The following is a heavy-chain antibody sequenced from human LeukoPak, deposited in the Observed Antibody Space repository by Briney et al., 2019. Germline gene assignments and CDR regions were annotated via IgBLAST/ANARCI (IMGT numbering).Heavy chain of an antibody. CDR3: AISSGWFGSYDY. V-gene: IGHV5-51*01. J-gene: IGHJ4*02. D-gene: IGHD6-19*01. Sequence: GESLKISCKGSGYTFTSCWIGWVRQMPGKGLEWMGTIYGGDSDTRYSPSFQGQVTISVDKSISTAYLQRSSLKASDTAMYYCAISSGWFGSYDYWGQGTLVTVSS. CDR2: IYGGDSDT. CDR1: GYTFTSCW.